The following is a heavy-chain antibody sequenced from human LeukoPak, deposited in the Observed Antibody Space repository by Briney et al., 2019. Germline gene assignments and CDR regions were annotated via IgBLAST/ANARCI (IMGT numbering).Heavy chain of an antibody. V-gene: IGHV4-34*01. J-gene: IGHJ1*01. Sequence: SETLSLTCAVYGGSFSGYYWSWIRQPPGKGLEWIGEINHSGSTNYNPSLKGRVTISVDTSKNQFSLKLSSVTAADTAVYYCARADDSSGYNFQHWGPGTLVTASS. CDR1: GGSFSGYY. CDR3: ARADDSSGYNFQH. CDR2: INHSGST. D-gene: IGHD3-22*01.